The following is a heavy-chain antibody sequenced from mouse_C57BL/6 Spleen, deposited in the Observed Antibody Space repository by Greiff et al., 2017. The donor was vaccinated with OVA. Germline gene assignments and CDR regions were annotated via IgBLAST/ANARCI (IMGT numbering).Heavy chain of an antibody. CDR3: ARERGDDYDVAWFAY. CDR2: IYPSDSET. V-gene: IGHV1-61*01. J-gene: IGHJ3*01. D-gene: IGHD2-4*01. CDR1: GYTFTSYW. Sequence: VQLQQPGAELVRPGSSVKLSCKASGYTFTSYWMDWVKQRPGQGLEWIGNIYPSDSETHYNQKFKDKATLTVDKSSSTAYMQLSSLTSEDSAVYYCARERGDDYDVAWFAYWGQGTLVTVSA.